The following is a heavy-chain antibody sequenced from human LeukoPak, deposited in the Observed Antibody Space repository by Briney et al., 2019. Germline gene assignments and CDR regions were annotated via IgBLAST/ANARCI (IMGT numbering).Heavy chain of an antibody. CDR3: ARVYDFWSGYLVDP. D-gene: IGHD3-3*01. V-gene: IGHV4-30-4*08. Sequence: SQTLSLTCTVSGGSISSGDYYWSWIRQPPGKVLEWIGYIYYSGCTYYNPSLKSRVTISGDTSKNQFSLKLSSVTAADTAVYYCARVYDFWSGYLVDPWGQGTLVTVSS. CDR2: IYYSGCT. J-gene: IGHJ5*02. CDR1: GGSISSGDYY.